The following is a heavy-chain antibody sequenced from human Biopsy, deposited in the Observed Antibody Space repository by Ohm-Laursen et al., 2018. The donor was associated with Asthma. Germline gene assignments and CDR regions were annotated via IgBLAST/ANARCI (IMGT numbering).Heavy chain of an antibody. V-gene: IGHV4-39*01. Sequence: TLSLTCSLSSGSGGYMRSGNYYWGWIRQPPGKGLEWIGSIYYSGTTYYNRSLESRVTVSADSSKNQFSLKLTSATAADTAVYYCVRGSSSWHHGPFHYYYGLDVWGQGTTATVSS. J-gene: IGHJ6*02. CDR2: IYYSGTT. D-gene: IGHD6-13*01. CDR3: VRGSSSWHHGPFHYYYGLDV. CDR1: SGSGGYMRSGNYY.